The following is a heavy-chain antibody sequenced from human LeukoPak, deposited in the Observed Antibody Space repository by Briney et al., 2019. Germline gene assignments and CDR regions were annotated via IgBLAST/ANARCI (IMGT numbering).Heavy chain of an antibody. Sequence: SVKVSCKASGGTFSSYAISWVRQAPGQGLEWMGGIIPIFGTANYAQKFQGRVTITTDESTSTAYMELSSLRSEDTAVYYCARVRRVDRLIVGDTDAFDIWGQGTMVTVSS. CDR2: IIPIFGTA. J-gene: IGHJ3*02. CDR3: ARVRRVDRLIVGDTDAFDI. CDR1: GGTFSSYA. D-gene: IGHD1-26*01. V-gene: IGHV1-69*05.